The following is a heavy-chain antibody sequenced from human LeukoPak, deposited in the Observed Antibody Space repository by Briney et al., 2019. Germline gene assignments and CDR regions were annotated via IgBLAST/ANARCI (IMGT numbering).Heavy chain of an antibody. CDR3: ARLLSVRGYSSSWYFDY. Sequence: GESLKISCKGSGYSFTSYWIGWVRQMPGKGLEWMGIIYPGDSDTRYSPSLQGQVTISADKSISTAYLQWSSLKASDTAMYYCARLLSVRGYSSSWYFDYWGQGALVTVSS. CDR2: IYPGDSDT. J-gene: IGHJ4*02. CDR1: GYSFTSYW. V-gene: IGHV5-51*01. D-gene: IGHD6-13*01.